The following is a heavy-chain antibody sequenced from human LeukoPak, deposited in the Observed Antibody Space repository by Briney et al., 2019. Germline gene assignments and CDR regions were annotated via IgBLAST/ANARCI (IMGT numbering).Heavy chain of an antibody. CDR3: ARAGQQLVPYYFDY. Sequence: SVKVSCKASGGTFSSYAISWVRQAPGQGLEWMGGIIPIFGTANYAQKFQGRVTITTDESTSTAYMELSSLRSGDTAVYYCARAGQQLVPYYFDYWGQGILVTVSS. J-gene: IGHJ4*02. CDR2: IIPIFGTA. V-gene: IGHV1-69*05. CDR1: GGTFSSYA. D-gene: IGHD6-13*01.